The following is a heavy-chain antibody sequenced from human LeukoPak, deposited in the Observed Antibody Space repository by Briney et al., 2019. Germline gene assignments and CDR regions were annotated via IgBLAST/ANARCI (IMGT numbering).Heavy chain of an antibody. CDR3: ARRYSSGWYLGWYFDL. V-gene: IGHV4-59*08. CDR2: IYYSGST. D-gene: IGHD6-19*01. Sequence: PSETLSLTCTVSGGSISSYYWSWIRQPPGKGLEWIGYIYYSGSTNYNPSLKSRVTISVDTSKNQFSLKLSSVTAADTAVYYCARRYSSGWYLGWYFDLWGRGTLVTVSS. CDR1: GGSISSYY. J-gene: IGHJ2*01.